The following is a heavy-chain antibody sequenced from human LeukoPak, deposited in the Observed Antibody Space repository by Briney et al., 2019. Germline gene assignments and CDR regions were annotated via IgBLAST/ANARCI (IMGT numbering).Heavy chain of an antibody. D-gene: IGHD3-22*01. J-gene: IGHJ4*02. CDR2: IYSGGST. CDR1: GFTVSSNY. Sequence: GGSLRLSCAASGFTVSSNYMSWVRQAPGKGLEWVSVIYSGGSTYYADSVKGRFTISRDNSKNSLYLEMNSLRAEDTAVYYCARSRYDSGGYYGIIGDWGQGTLVTVSS. CDR3: ARSRYDSGGYYGIIGD. V-gene: IGHV3-66*01.